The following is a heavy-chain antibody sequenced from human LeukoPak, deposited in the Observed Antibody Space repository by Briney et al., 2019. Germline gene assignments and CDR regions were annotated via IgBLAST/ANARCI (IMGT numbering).Heavy chain of an antibody. CDR1: GGSFSGYY. D-gene: IGHD5-24*01. CDR2: INHSGST. Sequence: SETLSLTCSVYGGSFSGYYWSWIRQPPGKGLEWIGEINHSGSTNYNPSLKSRVTISVDTSKNQFSLKLSSVTAADTAVYYCASRLDGYYSRPFDYWGQGTLVTVSS. J-gene: IGHJ4*02. CDR3: ASRLDGYYSRPFDY. V-gene: IGHV4-34*01.